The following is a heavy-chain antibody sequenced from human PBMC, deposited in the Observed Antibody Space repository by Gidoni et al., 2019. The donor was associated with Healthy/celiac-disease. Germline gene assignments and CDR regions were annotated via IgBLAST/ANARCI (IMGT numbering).Heavy chain of an antibody. J-gene: IGHJ5*02. Sequence: QVQLQQWGAGLLKPSETLSLTCAVYGGSFSGYYWSWIRQPPGKGLEWIGEINHSGSTNYNPSLKSRVTISVDTSKNQFSLKLSSVTAADTAVYYCARGGYDFWSGYFPRRYWFDPWGQGTLVTVSS. V-gene: IGHV4-34*01. CDR1: GGSFSGYY. CDR3: ARGGYDFWSGYFPRRYWFDP. D-gene: IGHD3-3*01. CDR2: INHSGST.